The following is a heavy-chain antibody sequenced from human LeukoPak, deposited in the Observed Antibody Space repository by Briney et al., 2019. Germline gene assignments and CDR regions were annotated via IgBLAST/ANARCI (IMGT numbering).Heavy chain of an antibody. D-gene: IGHD1-7*01. CDR1: GGTFSSYA. Sequence: EASVKVSCKASGGTFSSYAISWVQQAPGQGLEWMGWISPYNGKTEFAQKFQGRVTMTTDTSTTTVYMELRSLRSDDTAVYYCATGGSNWNYQYYFEYWGQGTLVTVSS. CDR2: ISPYNGKT. J-gene: IGHJ4*02. CDR3: ATGGSNWNYQYYFEY. V-gene: IGHV1-18*01.